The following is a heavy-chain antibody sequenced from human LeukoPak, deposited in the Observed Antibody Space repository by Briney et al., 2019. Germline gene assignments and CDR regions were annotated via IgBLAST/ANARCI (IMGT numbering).Heavy chain of an antibody. V-gene: IGHV3-23*01. J-gene: IGHJ4*02. CDR1: GFTFSSYA. CDR2: ISGSGGSA. D-gene: IGHD3-3*01. Sequence: PGGSLRLSCAASGFTFSSYAMSWVRQAPGKGLEWVSAISGSGGSAYYADSVKGRFTISRDNSKNTLYLQMNSLRAEDTAVYYCAKTKRFLEWFFDYWGQGTLVTVSS. CDR3: AKTKRFLEWFFDY.